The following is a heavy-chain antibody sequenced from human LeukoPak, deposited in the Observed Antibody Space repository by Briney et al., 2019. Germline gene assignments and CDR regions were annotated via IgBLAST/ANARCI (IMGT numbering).Heavy chain of an antibody. CDR3: ASFSTPYCSSTSCPRYYYYYGMDV. J-gene: IGHJ6*02. CDR2: ISAYNGNT. D-gene: IGHD2-2*01. Sequence: ASVKVSCKASGYTFTSYGISWVRQAPGQGLEWMGWISAYNGNTNYAQKLQGRVTMTTDTSTSTAYMELRSLRSDDTAVYYCASFSTPYCSSTSCPRYYYYYGMDVWGQGTTVTVSS. CDR1: GYTFTSYG. V-gene: IGHV1-18*01.